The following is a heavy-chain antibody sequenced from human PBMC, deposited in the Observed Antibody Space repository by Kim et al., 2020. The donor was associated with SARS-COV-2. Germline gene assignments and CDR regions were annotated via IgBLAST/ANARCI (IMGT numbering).Heavy chain of an antibody. J-gene: IGHJ4*02. CDR3: ARDHGPKDVDY. CDR2: T. Sequence: TSYPQNFHGRVTITTDTSTNTIYMELRSLGSDDTALYFCARDHGPKDVDYWGQGTLVTVSS. V-gene: IGHV1-18*01.